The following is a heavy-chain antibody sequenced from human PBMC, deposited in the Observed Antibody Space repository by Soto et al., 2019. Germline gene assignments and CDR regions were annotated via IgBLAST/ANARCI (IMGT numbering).Heavy chain of an antibody. CDR1: GGSISSSSYY. Sequence: PSETLSLTCTVSGGSISSSSYYWGWIRQPPGKGLEWIGSIYYSGSTYYNPSLKSRVTISVDTSKNQFSLKLSSVTAADTAVYYCARHNVRGDFWSGYSYYYYYGMDVWGQGTTVTVS. CDR2: IYYSGST. V-gene: IGHV4-39*01. CDR3: ARHNVRGDFWSGYSYYYYYGMDV. D-gene: IGHD3-3*01. J-gene: IGHJ6*02.